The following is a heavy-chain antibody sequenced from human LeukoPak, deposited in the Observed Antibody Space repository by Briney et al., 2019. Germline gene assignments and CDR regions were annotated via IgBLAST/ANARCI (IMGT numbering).Heavy chain of an antibody. Sequence: GGSLRLSCAASGFTFSSYSMNWVRQAPGKGLEWVSSISSSSSYIYYADSVKGRFTISRDNAKNSLYLQMKSLRAEDTAVYYCARGRYGVDAFDIWGQGTMVTVSS. D-gene: IGHD4-17*01. J-gene: IGHJ3*02. CDR3: ARGRYGVDAFDI. CDR2: ISSSSSYI. CDR1: GFTFSSYS. V-gene: IGHV3-21*01.